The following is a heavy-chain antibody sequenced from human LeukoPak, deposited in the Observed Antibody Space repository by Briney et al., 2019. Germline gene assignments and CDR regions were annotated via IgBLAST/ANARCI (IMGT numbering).Heavy chain of an antibody. D-gene: IGHD3-10*01. CDR1: GFTFSSYW. J-gene: IGHJ4*02. V-gene: IGHV3-7*01. Sequence: RPGGSLRLSCAASGFTFSSYWMSWVRQAPGKGLEWVANIKQDGSEKYYVDSVKGRFTISRDNAKNSLYLQMNSLRAEDTAVYYCTVMVRGVTLVGGTDYWGQGTLVTVSS. CDR2: IKQDGSEK. CDR3: TVMVRGVTLVGGTDY.